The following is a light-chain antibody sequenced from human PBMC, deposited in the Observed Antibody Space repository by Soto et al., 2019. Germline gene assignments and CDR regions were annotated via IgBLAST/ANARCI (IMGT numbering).Light chain of an antibody. CDR2: LIS. CDR3: VQLMHFPWT. V-gene: IGKV2-24*01. J-gene: IGKJ1*01. Sequence: DVVMTQTPLSSPVTLGQPASISCRSSESLVHSDGRTYLSWLQQRPGQPPRLLLYLISNRFSGVPDRFSGSGAGTDFTLKISRVEAEDVGVYYCVQLMHFPWTFGQGTKVEI. CDR1: ESLVHSDGRTY.